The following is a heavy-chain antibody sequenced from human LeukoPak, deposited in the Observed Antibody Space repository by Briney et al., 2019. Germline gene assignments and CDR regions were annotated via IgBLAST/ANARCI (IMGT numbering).Heavy chain of an antibody. CDR3: ARRIIRARGKRNWFDP. Sequence: SETLSLTCAVYGGSFSGYYWSWIRQPPGKGLEWIGEINHSGSTNYNPSLKSRVTISVDTSKNQFSLKLSSVTAADTAVYYCARRIIRARGKRNWFDPWGQGTLVTVSS. CDR1: GGSFSGYY. V-gene: IGHV4-34*01. J-gene: IGHJ5*02. D-gene: IGHD4-23*01. CDR2: INHSGST.